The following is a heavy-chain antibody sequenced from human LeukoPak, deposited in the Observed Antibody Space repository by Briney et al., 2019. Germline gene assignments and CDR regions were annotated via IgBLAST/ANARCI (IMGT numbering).Heavy chain of an antibody. CDR2: INPNSGGT. V-gene: IGHV1-2*02. J-gene: IGHJ4*02. CDR3: ARERITMVRGVIRVLDY. Sequence: ASVKVSCKASGYTFTGYYMHWVRQAPGQGLEWMGWINPNSGGTSYAQKFQGRVTMTRDTSISTAYMELSRLRSDDTAVYYCARERITMVRGVIRVLDYWGQGTLVTVSS. CDR1: GYTFTGYY. D-gene: IGHD3-10*01.